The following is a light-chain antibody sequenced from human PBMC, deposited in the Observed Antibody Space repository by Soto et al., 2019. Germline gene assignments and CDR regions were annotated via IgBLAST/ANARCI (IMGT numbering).Light chain of an antibody. CDR1: SSNIGSNS. CDR2: SND. V-gene: IGLV1-44*01. J-gene: IGLJ1*01. CDR3: AAWDDSLNGYV. Sequence: HSVLTQPRSASGTPGQRVTISCSGSSSNIGSNSVNWYQQLPGTAPKLLIYSNDRRPSGVPDRFSGSKSGTSASLAISGLQSEDEADYYCAAWDDSLNGYVFGPGTKVTVL.